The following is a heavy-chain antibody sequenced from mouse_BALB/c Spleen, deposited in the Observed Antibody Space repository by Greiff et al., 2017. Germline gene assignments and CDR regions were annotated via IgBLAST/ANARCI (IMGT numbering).Heavy chain of an antibody. CDR3: AKNGYGNYVGAMDY. D-gene: IGHD2-1*01. J-gene: IGHJ4*01. V-gene: IGHV2-5-1*01. CDR1: GFSLTSYG. Sequence: QVQLKQSGPSLVQPSQSLSITCTVSGFSLTSYGVHWVRQSPGKGLEWLGVIWRGGSTDYNAAFMSRLSITKDNSKSQVFFKMNSLQADDTAIYYCAKNGYGNYVGAMDYWGQGTSVTVSS. CDR2: IWRGGST.